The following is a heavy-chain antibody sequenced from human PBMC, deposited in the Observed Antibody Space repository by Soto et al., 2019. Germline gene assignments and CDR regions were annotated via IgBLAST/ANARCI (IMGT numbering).Heavy chain of an antibody. J-gene: IGHJ5*02. D-gene: IGHD6-13*01. CDR2: IYHSGST. CDR3: ARARSSRLKWFDP. CDR1: GGSISSSNW. Sequence: SETLSLTCAVSGGSISSSNWWSWVRQPPGKGLEWIGEIYHSGSTNYNPSLKSRVTISVDKSKNQFSLKLSSVTAADTAVYYCARARSSRLKWFDPWGQGTLVTVS. V-gene: IGHV4-4*02.